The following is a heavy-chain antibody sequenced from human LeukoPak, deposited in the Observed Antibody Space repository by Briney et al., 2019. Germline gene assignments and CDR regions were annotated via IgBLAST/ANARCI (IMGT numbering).Heavy chain of an antibody. CDR3: ARGTLYSGWSYYFDY. CDR2: IYYSGST. Sequence: SETLSLTCTVSGGSISSSSYYWGWIRQPPGKGLEGIGSIYYSGSTYYNPSLKSRVTISVEMSKNHFSLRLSSVTAADTAMYYCARGTLYSGWSYYFDYWGQGSQVTVSS. J-gene: IGHJ4*02. V-gene: IGHV4-39*07. D-gene: IGHD6-19*01. CDR1: GGSISSSSYY.